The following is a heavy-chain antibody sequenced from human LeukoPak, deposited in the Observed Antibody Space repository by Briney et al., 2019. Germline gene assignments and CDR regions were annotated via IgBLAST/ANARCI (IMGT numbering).Heavy chain of an antibody. CDR3: TRGHIAEDDYSNIDY. CDR2: INPNSGGT. CDR1: VCTVTASD. D-gene: IGHD4-11*01. Sequence: GASVKVSCKASVCTVTASDLDCIRPAPGHGLEWMGWINPNSGGTNYAQKFQGRVTMTKDTSITTAYMELSRVRSDDTAVHCITRGHIAEDDYSNIDYWGQGTLVTVSS. V-gene: IGHV1-2*02. J-gene: IGHJ4*02.